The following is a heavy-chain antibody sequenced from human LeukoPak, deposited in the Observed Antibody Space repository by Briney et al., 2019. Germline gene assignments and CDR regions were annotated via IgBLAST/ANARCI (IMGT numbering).Heavy chain of an antibody. J-gene: IGHJ4*02. CDR1: GFTFSNYW. Sequence: PGGSLRLSCAASGFTFSNYWMSWVRRAPGKGLEWVANIKQDESQKYYVDSVKGRFTISRDNAKSSLYLQMNSLRAEDTAVYYCAGYNSSSSLDYWGQGTLVTVSS. CDR2: IKQDESQK. V-gene: IGHV3-7*01. D-gene: IGHD6-6*01. CDR3: AGYNSSSSLDY.